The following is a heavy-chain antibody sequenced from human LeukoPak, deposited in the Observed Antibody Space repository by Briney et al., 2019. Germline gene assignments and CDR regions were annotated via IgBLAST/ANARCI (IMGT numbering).Heavy chain of an antibody. D-gene: IGHD2-2*01. V-gene: IGHV3-74*01. Sequence: QPGGSLRLSCAASGFTFSDYWMHWVRQPPGKGLGWVSRINSDGSSTSYADSVKGRFTISRDKAKNTPYRQMNRMRPEDTACDLRARAKVRNGMDVWGQGTTVTVSS. CDR3: ARAKVRNGMDV. CDR1: GFTFSDYW. J-gene: IGHJ6*02. CDR2: INSDGSST.